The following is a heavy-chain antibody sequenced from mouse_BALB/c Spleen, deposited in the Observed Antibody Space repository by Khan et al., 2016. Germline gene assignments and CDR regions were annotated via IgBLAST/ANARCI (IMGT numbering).Heavy chain of an antibody. V-gene: IGHV1-9*01. CDR2: ILPGSDST. Sequence: QVRLQQSGAELMKPGASVKISCKATGYTFSNYWIEWVKQRPGHGLEWIGEILPGSDSTNYNEKFKGKATFTADTSSNTAYMQLSSLTSEDTAVDDRANAWDSMDYWGQGTTVTVSS. CDR1: GYTFSNYW. CDR3: ANAWDSMDY. D-gene: IGHD4-1*01. J-gene: IGHJ2*01.